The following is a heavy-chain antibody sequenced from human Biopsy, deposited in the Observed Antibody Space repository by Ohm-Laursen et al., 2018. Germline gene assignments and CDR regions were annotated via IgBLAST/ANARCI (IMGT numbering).Heavy chain of an antibody. CDR3: ARVPLPGIGAAYQGRFLYGMDV. V-gene: IGHV4-34*01. CDR1: GGSFNGYF. Sequence: SQTLSLTCAVYGGSFNGYFWSWIRQPPGKGLEWIGDITQSGSTNYSPSLKSRVTISVDTAKKQFFLILRSVTAADTAVYYCARVPLPGIGAAYQGRFLYGMDVWGQGTTVSVSS. D-gene: IGHD6-13*01. CDR2: ITQSGST. J-gene: IGHJ6*02.